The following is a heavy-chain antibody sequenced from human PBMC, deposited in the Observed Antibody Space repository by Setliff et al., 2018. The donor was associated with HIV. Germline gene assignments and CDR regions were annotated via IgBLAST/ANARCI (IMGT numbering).Heavy chain of an antibody. J-gene: IGHJ6*02. V-gene: IGHV7-4-1*02. Sequence: VASVKVSCKASGYTFTSYAVNWVQQAPGQGLEWVGWIHTNTGDPTYAQGFTGRFVFSFDTSVSTAYLQISGLKAEDTAVYYCATRGEQLYFYGMDVWGQGTTVTVSS. CDR1: GYTFTSYA. CDR2: IHTNTGDP. CDR3: ATRGEQLYFYGMDV. D-gene: IGHD1-26*01.